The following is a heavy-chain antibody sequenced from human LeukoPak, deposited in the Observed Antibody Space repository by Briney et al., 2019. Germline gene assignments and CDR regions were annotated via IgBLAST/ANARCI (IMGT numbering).Heavy chain of an antibody. CDR2: IYPGDSDT. V-gene: IGHV5-51*01. J-gene: IGHJ5*02. CDR1: GYSFTSYW. D-gene: IGHD3-22*01. Sequence: GESLQISCKGSGYSFTSYWIGWVRQMPGKGLEWMGIIYPGDSDTRYSPSFQGQVTISADKSISTAYLQWSSLKASDTAMYYCARLYDSSGYSRSWFDPWGQGTLVTVSS. CDR3: ARLYDSSGYSRSWFDP.